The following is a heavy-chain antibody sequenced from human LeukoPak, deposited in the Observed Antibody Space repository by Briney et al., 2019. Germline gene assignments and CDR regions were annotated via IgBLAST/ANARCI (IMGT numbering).Heavy chain of an antibody. V-gene: IGHV3-48*03. J-gene: IGHJ4*02. CDR2: ISRSGSIV. CDR1: VFTFSSYE. D-gene: IGHD3-10*01. Sequence: GGSLILSGASSVFTFSSYEMNWVRQARKKGLEWVSYISRSGSIVYYAAYVKGRFIIPRDTDKNSLYLQINSLSAEDTAVYYCARDLRGAYGEFDCWGQGTLVTVSS. CDR3: ARDLRGAYGEFDC.